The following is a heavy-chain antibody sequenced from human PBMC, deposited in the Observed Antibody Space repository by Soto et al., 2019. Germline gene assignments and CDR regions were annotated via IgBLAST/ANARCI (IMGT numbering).Heavy chain of an antibody. CDR3: AGALENPYFYYGLNV. Sequence: GGSLRLSCAASGFTFSSYSMNWVRQAPGKGLEWVSSISSSSSYIYYADSVKGRFTISRDNAKNSLYLQMNSLRVEDTATYYCAGALENPYFYYGLNVWGQGTRVTVS. CDR2: ISSSSSYI. D-gene: IGHD1-1*01. V-gene: IGHV3-21*01. CDR1: GFTFSSYS. J-gene: IGHJ6*02.